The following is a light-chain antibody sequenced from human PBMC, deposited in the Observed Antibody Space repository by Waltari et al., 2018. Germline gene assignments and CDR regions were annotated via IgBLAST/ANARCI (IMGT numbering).Light chain of an antibody. CDR3: HQYGSSPRT. V-gene: IGKV3-20*01. Sequence: EIVLAQSPGTLSFSPGERATLSCRASQSVTSDYLAWHQQKPGQPPRLLIYGASTRATGIPDRFSGSGSGTDFTLTISRLEPEDFAIYYCHQYGSSPRTFGQGTKVEIK. CDR2: GAS. J-gene: IGKJ1*01. CDR1: QSVTSDY.